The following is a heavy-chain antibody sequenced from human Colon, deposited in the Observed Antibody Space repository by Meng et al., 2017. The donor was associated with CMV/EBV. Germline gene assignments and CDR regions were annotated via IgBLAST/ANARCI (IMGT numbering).Heavy chain of an antibody. D-gene: IGHD3-10*01. V-gene: IGHV2-5*02. Sequence: LKESGPTPVNPHQTLTLTCTFSGFSLSTIGMGVGWIRQPPGKALEWLGVIYWDDDKRYSPSLKSRLTITKDTSKNQVVLTMTNLDPLDTATYYCAHRPYGSGSYFFDYWGQGTLVTVSS. J-gene: IGHJ4*02. CDR1: GFSLSTIGMG. CDR3: AHRPYGSGSYFFDY. CDR2: IYWDDDK.